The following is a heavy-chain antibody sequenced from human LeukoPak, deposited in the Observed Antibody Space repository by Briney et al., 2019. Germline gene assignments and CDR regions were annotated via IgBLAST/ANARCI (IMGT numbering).Heavy chain of an antibody. D-gene: IGHD4-17*01. J-gene: IGHJ4*02. Sequence: PSETLSLTCAVYGGSFSGYYWSWIRQPPGKGLEWIGEINHSGSTNYNPSLKRRVTISVDTSKTQFSLKLSSVTAADTAVYYCARATVTTGEGDYWGQGTLVTVSS. CDR2: INHSGST. CDR3: ARATVTTGEGDY. V-gene: IGHV4-34*01. CDR1: GGSFSGYY.